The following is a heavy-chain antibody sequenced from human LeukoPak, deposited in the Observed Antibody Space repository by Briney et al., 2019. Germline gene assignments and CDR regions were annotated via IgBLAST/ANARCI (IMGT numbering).Heavy chain of an antibody. CDR2: IKQDGSEK. J-gene: IGHJ4*02. CDR3: ARQQLAPFDY. V-gene: IGHV3-7*01. D-gene: IGHD6-13*01. Sequence: GGSLRLSCAASGFTFSGYWMSWVRQAPGKGLEWVANIKQDGSEKYYVDSVKGRFTISRDNAKNSLYLQMNSLRAEDTAVYYCARQQLAPFDYWGQGTLVTVSS. CDR1: GFTFSGYW.